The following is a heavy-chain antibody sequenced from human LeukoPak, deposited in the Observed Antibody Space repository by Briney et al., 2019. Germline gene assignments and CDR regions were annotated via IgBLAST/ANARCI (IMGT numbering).Heavy chain of an antibody. CDR2: ISSSSSTI. V-gene: IGHV3-48*01. Sequence: GGSLRLSCAASGFTFSSYSMNWVRQAPGEGLEWVSYISSSSSTIYYADSVKGRFTISRDNAKNSLYLQMNSLRAEDTAVYYCARGPRYYDFWSGYPITYYFDYWGQGALVTVSS. D-gene: IGHD3-3*01. CDR3: ARGPRYYDFWSGYPITYYFDY. CDR1: GFTFSSYS. J-gene: IGHJ4*02.